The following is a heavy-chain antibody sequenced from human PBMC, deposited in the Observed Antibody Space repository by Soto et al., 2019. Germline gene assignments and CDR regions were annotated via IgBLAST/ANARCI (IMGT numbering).Heavy chain of an antibody. Sequence: VQLVESGGGLVQPGGSLKLSCAASGFTFSDSAMHWVRQASGKGLEWVGRIRSKANTYATAYVASVEGRFTISRDDSKNTAYLQMNSLKTEDTAVYYCTTGIAARPPGWGQGTLVTVSS. D-gene: IGHD6-6*01. CDR3: TTGIAARPPG. V-gene: IGHV3-73*01. CDR2: IRSKANTYAT. J-gene: IGHJ4*02. CDR1: GFTFSDSA.